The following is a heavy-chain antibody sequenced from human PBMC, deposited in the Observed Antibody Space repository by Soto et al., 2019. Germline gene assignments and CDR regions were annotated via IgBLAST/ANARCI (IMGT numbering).Heavy chain of an antibody. J-gene: IGHJ5*02. CDR2: IYYSGST. V-gene: IGHV4-39*01. CDR1: GGSISSSSYY. D-gene: IGHD6-13*01. Sequence: PSETLSLSYTVSGGSISSSSYYWGWIRQPPGKGLEWIGSIYYSGSTYYNPSLKSRVTISVDTSKSQFSLKLSSVTAADTAVYYCAIGGYSSSWYVNWFDPWGQGTLVTVSS. CDR3: AIGGYSSSWYVNWFDP.